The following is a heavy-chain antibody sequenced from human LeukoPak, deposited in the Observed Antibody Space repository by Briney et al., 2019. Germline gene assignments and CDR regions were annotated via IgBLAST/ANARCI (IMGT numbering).Heavy chain of an antibody. CDR2: ISGSGAVT. Sequence: GGTLRLACAASGFTFSNYGMSWVRQAPGKGLEWVAAISGSGAVTYYADSVKGRFAISRDNAKNTLYLQMNSLRAEDTAVYYCASLPFRSQPFDYWGQGTLVTVSS. J-gene: IGHJ4*02. D-gene: IGHD6-13*01. CDR3: ASLPFRSQPFDY. CDR1: GFTFSNYG. V-gene: IGHV3-23*01.